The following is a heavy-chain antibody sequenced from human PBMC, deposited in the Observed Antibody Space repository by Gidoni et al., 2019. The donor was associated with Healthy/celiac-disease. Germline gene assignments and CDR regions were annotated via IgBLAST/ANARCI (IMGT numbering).Heavy chain of an antibody. CDR3: ARRTVSIIGKFDY. CDR1: GGSISSSSYY. V-gene: IGHV4-39*01. J-gene: IGHJ4*02. CDR2: IYYSGST. D-gene: IGHD4-17*01. Sequence: QLQLQESGPGLVKPSETLSLICTVSGGSISSSSYYWGWIRQPPGKGLEWIGSIYYSGSTYYNPSLKSRVTISVDTSKNQFSLKLSSVTAADTAVYYCARRTVSIIGKFDYWGQGTLVTVSS.